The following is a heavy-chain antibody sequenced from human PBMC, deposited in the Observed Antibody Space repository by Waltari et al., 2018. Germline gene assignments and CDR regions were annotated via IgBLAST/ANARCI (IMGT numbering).Heavy chain of an antibody. CDR2: ISSSSSTI. J-gene: IGHJ4*02. D-gene: IGHD3-22*01. Sequence: EVQLVESGGGLVTPGGSLRLSCAASVFTFRTSSMNWVRQAPGKGLEWVSYISSSSSTIYYADSVKGRFTISRDNAKNSLYLQMNSLRDEDTAVYYCARGPMIVVVAYFDYWGQGTLVTVSS. V-gene: IGHV3-48*02. CDR3: ARGPMIVVVAYFDY. CDR1: VFTFRTSS.